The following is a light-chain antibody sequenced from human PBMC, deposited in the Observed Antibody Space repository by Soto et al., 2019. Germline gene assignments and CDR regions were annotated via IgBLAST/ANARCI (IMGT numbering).Light chain of an antibody. CDR2: DAY. CDR3: QQYNSYWT. Sequence: DIQMTQSPSTLSASVGDRVTITCRASQSISSWLAWYQQKPGKAPKLLIYDAYSLESGVPSRFSGSGSGTEFTLTISSLQPDDFATYYCQQYNSYWTFGQGNKVEIK. J-gene: IGKJ1*01. V-gene: IGKV1-5*01. CDR1: QSISSW.